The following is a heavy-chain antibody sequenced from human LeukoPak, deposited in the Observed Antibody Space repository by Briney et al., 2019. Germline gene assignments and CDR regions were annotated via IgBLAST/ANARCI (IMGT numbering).Heavy chain of an antibody. CDR3: ARVLVEGPPYSSSPGY. V-gene: IGHV3-48*01. CDR2: ISSSSSTI. D-gene: IGHD6-6*01. CDR1: GFTFNDYG. Sequence: GGSLRLSCAASGFTFNDYGMSWVRQAPGKGLERVSYISSSSSTIYYADSVKGRFTISRDNAKNSLYLQMNSLRAEDTAVYYCARVLVEGPPYSSSPGYWGQGTLVTVSS. J-gene: IGHJ4*02.